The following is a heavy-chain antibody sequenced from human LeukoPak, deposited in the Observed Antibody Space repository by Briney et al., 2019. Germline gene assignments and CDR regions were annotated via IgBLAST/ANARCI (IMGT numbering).Heavy chain of an antibody. CDR2: NKSKTDGGTT. J-gene: IGHJ4*02. CDR3: STKDIVVVGAATRGGN. CDR1: GFTFTNAW. Sequence: GGSLRLSCAASGFTFTNAWMTWVRQDPGKGLEWVGRNKSKTDGGTTDYAAPVKGRFIISRDDSKNTLYLQMSSLKTEDTAVYYCSTKDIVVVGAATRGGNWGQGTLVTVSS. D-gene: IGHD2-15*01. V-gene: IGHV3-15*01.